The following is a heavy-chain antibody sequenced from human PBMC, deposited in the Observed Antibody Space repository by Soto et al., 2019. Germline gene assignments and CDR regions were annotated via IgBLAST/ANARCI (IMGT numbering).Heavy chain of an antibody. Sequence: ASVKVSCKASGYTFTSYAMHWVRQAPGQRLEWMGWINAGNGNTKYSQKFQGRVTITRDTSASTAYMELSSLRSEDTAVYYCARGDYYSPSFDYWGQGTLATVSS. CDR2: INAGNGNT. J-gene: IGHJ4*02. D-gene: IGHD2-21*01. CDR1: GYTFTSYA. V-gene: IGHV1-3*01. CDR3: ARGDYYSPSFDY.